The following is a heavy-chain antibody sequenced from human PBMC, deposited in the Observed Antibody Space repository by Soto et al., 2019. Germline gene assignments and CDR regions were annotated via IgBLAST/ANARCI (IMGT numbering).Heavy chain of an antibody. D-gene: IGHD4-17*01. CDR1: GGSIGSYY. V-gene: IGHV4-59*08. Sequence: QVQLQESGPGLVKPSETLSLTCTVSGGSIGSYYWSWIRQPPGKGLEWIGYIYYSGSTNYNPSLKSRVTISVDTSKNQFSLKVSSVNAADTAVYYCARHPVYGDSIDHWGQGTLVTVSS. CDR3: ARHPVYGDSIDH. J-gene: IGHJ4*02. CDR2: IYYSGST.